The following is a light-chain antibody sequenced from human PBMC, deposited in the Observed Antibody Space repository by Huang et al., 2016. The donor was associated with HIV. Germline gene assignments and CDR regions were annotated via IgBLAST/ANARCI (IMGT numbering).Light chain of an antibody. CDR1: HSVSTW. Sequence: DIQMTQSPSILSAFVGDRVTITCRASHSVSTWVAWYQQKPGQPPKRLIYKSSTLESGVPSRFSGSGSGTEVTLTITSLQPDDYATYYCQQYNTCWTFGQGTKV. V-gene: IGKV1-5*03. J-gene: IGKJ1*01. CDR2: KSS. CDR3: QQYNTCWT.